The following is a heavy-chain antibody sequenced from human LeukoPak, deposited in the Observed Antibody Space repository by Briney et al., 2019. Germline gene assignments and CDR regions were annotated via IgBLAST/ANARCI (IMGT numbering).Heavy chain of an antibody. CDR1: GYTFTGYY. CDR3: ARVTKYYYDSSGYYYVFDI. Sequence: ASVKVSCKASGYTFTGYYMQWVRQAPGQGLEWMGWINPNGGGTNYAQKFQGRVTMTRDTSISTAYMELSRLRSDDTAVYYCARVTKYYYDSSGYYYVFDIWGQGTMVTVSS. D-gene: IGHD3-22*01. CDR2: INPNGGGT. J-gene: IGHJ3*02. V-gene: IGHV1-2*02.